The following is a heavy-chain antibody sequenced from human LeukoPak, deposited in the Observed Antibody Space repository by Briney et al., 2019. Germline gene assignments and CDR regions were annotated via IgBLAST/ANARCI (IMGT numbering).Heavy chain of an antibody. CDR3: VRDGDDWNDFDH. Sequence: GGSLRLSCAAAGFSFSTSWMTWVRQAPGKGLEWVANIRRDGGEIYYMDSVKGRFAISRDNAKNSLYLQMSSLRVEDTAVYYCVRDGDDWNDFDHWGQGTLVTVSS. D-gene: IGHD1-1*01. J-gene: IGHJ4*02. CDR1: GFSFSTSW. CDR2: IRRDGGEI. V-gene: IGHV3-7*01.